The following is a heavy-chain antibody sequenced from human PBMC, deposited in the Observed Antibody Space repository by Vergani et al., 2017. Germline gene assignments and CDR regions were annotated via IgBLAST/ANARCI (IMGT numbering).Heavy chain of an antibody. CDR3: AAHTYCGDDCLDAFDI. V-gene: IGHV1-58*02. Sequence: QMQLVQSGPEVKKPGTSVKVSCKTSGFTFTTSAMQWVRQARGQRLEWIGWIVVGSGNTNYAQKFQERVTITRDMSTSTAYMALSSLRSEDTAVYYCAAHTYCGDDCLDAFDIWGQGTMVTVSS. D-gene: IGHD2-21*01. CDR1: GFTFTTSA. CDR2: IVVGSGNT. J-gene: IGHJ3*02.